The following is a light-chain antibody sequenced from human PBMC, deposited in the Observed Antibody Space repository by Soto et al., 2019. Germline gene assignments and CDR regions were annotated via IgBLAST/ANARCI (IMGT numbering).Light chain of an antibody. CDR2: EVT. Sequence: QSALTQPASVSGSPGQSITNSCTGTSSDVGGYNYVSWYQQHPGKAPKLMIYEVTKRPSGVPDRFSGSKSGNTASLTVSGLQAEDEADYYCSSHAGSIHFYVFGTGTKVTVL. CDR3: SSHAGSIHFYV. J-gene: IGLJ1*01. V-gene: IGLV2-8*01. CDR1: SSDVGGYNY.